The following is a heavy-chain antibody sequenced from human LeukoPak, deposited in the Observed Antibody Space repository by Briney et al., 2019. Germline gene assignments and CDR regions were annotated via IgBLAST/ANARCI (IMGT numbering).Heavy chain of an antibody. Sequence: GGSLRLSCAASGFTFSIYSMDWVRQAPGKGLEWVSSIISSGSYIYYAGSVKGRFTISRDNAKNSLYLQMNSLRAEDTAVYYCAREDASSWDYWGQGILVTVSS. J-gene: IGHJ4*02. CDR3: AREDASSWDY. CDR2: IISSGSYI. CDR1: GFTFSIYS. V-gene: IGHV3-21*01. D-gene: IGHD6-13*01.